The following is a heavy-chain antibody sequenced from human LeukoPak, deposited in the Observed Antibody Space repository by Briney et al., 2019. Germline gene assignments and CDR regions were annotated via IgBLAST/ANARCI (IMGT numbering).Heavy chain of an antibody. Sequence: PGGSLRLSCAASGFTFSSYGMSWVRQAPGKGLEWVSSISVSGGSTYYADSVKGRFTTSRDNSKNTLYLQMNSLRAEDTAVYYCAKVMASGTSFFDYWGQGTPVTVSS. J-gene: IGHJ4*02. V-gene: IGHV3-23*01. D-gene: IGHD6-13*01. CDR3: AKVMASGTSFFDY. CDR2: ISVSGGST. CDR1: GFTFSSYG.